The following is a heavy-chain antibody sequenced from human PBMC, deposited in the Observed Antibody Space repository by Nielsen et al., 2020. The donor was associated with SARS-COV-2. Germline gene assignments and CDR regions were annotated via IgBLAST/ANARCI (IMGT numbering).Heavy chain of an antibody. D-gene: IGHD3-10*01. CDR3: ARQITFSNGSGSYMEDYFDY. CDR1: GGSISNYY. Sequence: SETLSLTCTVSGGSISNYYWNWIRQPPGKGLEWIGYIYNSGGINYNSSLKGRVTMSVDTSKNNFSLNLSSVTAADTAVYYCARQITFSNGSGSYMEDYFDYWGQGTLVTVSS. J-gene: IGHJ4*02. CDR2: IYNSGGI. V-gene: IGHV4-59*08.